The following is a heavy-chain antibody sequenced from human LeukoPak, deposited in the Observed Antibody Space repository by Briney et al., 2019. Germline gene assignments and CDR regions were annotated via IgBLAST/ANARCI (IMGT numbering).Heavy chain of an antibody. Sequence: GGSLRLSCAASGFTFSSYGMHWVRQAPGKGLEWVAFIRSDGSNKYYVDSVKGRFTISRDNSKNTVYLQMNSLRAADTAVYYCAKDEWVTYYALDHWGQGTLVTVSS. CDR2: IRSDGSNK. CDR3: AKDEWVTYYALDH. CDR1: GFTFSSYG. V-gene: IGHV3-30*02. D-gene: IGHD3-22*01. J-gene: IGHJ4*02.